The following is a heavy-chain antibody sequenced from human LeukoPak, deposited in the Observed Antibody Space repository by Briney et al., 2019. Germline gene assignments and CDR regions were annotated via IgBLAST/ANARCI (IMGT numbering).Heavy chain of an antibody. J-gene: IGHJ4*02. CDR1: GFTFSTYW. Sequence: GGSLRLSCAASGFTFSTYWMHWVRQAPGKGLVWVSRTNSDGSRTDYADSVRGRFTISGDNAENTLYLQMNSLRVEDTAVYYCARDRGINMVRGVIDYWGQGTLVTVSS. CDR3: ARDRGINMVRGVIDY. D-gene: IGHD3-10*01. CDR2: TNSDGSRT. V-gene: IGHV3-74*01.